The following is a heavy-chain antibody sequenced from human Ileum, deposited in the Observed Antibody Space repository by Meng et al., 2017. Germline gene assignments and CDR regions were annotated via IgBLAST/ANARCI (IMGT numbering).Heavy chain of an antibody. J-gene: IGHJ5*02. Sequence: GESLKISCAASGFRLSGSDMHWVRQASGKGLEWVGSISTTDYNYATTYAASVKGRFIISRDDSKITVYLKLNGLKTEDTAVYYCSRHSTEWGNSNYYPSGTWGQGTLVTVSS. D-gene: IGHD4-11*01. V-gene: IGHV3-73*01. CDR3: SRHSTEWGNSNYYPSGT. CDR1: GFRLSGSD. CDR2: ISTTDYNYAT.